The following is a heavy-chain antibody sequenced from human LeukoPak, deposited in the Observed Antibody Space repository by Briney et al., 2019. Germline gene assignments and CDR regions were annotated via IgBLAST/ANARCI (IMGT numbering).Heavy chain of an antibody. J-gene: IGHJ6*02. CDR1: GFTFSSYG. V-gene: IGHV3-30*18. D-gene: IGHD6-19*01. CDR3: AKAPRAGTPYYYYGMDV. Sequence: GGSLRLSCAASGFTFSSYGMHWIRQAPGKGLEWVAVISYDGSNKYYADSVKGRFTISRDNSKNTLYLQMNSLRAEDTAVYYCAKAPRAGTPYYYYGMDVWGQGTTVTVSS. CDR2: ISYDGSNK.